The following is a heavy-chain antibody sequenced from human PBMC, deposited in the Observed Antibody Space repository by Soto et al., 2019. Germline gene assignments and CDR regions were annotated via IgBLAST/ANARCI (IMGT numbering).Heavy chain of an antibody. V-gene: IGHV4-59*01. J-gene: IGHJ6*02. Sequence: SETLSLTCTVSGGSISSYYWSWIRQPPGKGLEWIGYIYYSGSTNYNPPLKSRVTISVDTSKNQFSLKLSSVTAADTAVYYCARERYYYGSGSYLDVWGQGTTVTVSS. CDR3: ARERYYYGSGSYLDV. CDR2: IYYSGST. D-gene: IGHD3-10*01. CDR1: GGSISSYY.